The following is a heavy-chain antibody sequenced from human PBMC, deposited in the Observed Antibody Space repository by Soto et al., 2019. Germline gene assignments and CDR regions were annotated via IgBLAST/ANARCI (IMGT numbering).Heavy chain of an antibody. CDR2: IWYDGSNK. CDR3: ARDRGRIVGASIDY. CDR1: GFTFSSYG. Sequence: QVQLVESGGGVVHPRRSLSLYCAASGFTFSSYGMHWVRQAPGKGLEWVAVIWYDGSNKYYADSVKSRFTISRDNSKNTLYRQMNSLRAEDTAVYYWARDRGRIVGASIDYWGQGTLVTVSA. D-gene: IGHD1-26*01. V-gene: IGHV3-33*01. J-gene: IGHJ4*02.